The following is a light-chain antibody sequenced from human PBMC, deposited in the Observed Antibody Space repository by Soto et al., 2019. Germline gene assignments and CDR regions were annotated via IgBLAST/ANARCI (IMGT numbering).Light chain of an antibody. V-gene: IGKV3-20*01. CDR3: QQSGSPLT. CDR1: QSVSSSY. Sequence: EIVLTQSPGTLSLSPGERATLSCRASQSVSSSYLAWYQQKPGQAPRLLIYGASSRATGIPDRFSGSGSGTDFTLTIIRLEPDDFAVYYCQQSGSPLTFGGGTKVEIK. CDR2: GAS. J-gene: IGKJ4*01.